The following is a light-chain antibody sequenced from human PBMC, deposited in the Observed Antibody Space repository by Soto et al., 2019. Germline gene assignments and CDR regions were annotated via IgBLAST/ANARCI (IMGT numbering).Light chain of an antibody. CDR2: AAS. V-gene: IGKV1-39*01. CDR3: HQSYSTPRT. J-gene: IGKJ1*01. CDR1: QRISNY. Sequence: DLQMTQSPSSLSASVVDRVAITCRASQRISNYLNWYQQKPGKAPKLLIYAASTLHSGVPSRFSASGSGTAFTLTISSLQPEDFATYYCHQSYSTPRTFGQGTKVDIK.